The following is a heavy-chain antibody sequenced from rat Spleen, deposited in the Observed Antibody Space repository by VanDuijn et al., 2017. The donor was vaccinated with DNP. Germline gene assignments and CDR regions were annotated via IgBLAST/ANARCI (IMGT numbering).Heavy chain of an antibody. Sequence: VQLVVSGGGLVPTGRSLKLSCAASGFTFSNYGMHCIRQAPTKGLEWVASISPGGGNTYYRDFVKGRFTISRDNAKSTLYLQMESLRSEDTATYDCTISNNGGSGDWGQGVMVTVSS. D-gene: IGHD1-11*01. V-gene: IGHV5-19*01. CDR2: ISPGGGNT. CDR3: TISNNGGSGD. J-gene: IGHJ2*01. CDR1: GFTFSNYG.